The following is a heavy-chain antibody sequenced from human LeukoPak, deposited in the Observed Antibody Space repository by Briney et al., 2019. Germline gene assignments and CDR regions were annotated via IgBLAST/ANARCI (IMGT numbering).Heavy chain of an antibody. V-gene: IGHV3-23*01. D-gene: IGHD2-21*01. CDR1: GFSFSDCA. J-gene: IGHJ4*02. CDR2: ITGSGGDT. Sequence: GGSLRLSCTGSGFSFSDCAMSWVRQAPGKGLEWVAAITGSGGDTYHADSVRGRFTISRDNSKSTVYLQMNSLRVEDTAVYYCAKGSADARPYYFDYWGQGTLVIVSS. CDR3: AKGSADARPYYFDY.